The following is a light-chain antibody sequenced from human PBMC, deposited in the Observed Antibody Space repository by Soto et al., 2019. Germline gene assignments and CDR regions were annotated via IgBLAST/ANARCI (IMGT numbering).Light chain of an antibody. CDR1: QSIGGW. J-gene: IGKJ2*01. V-gene: IGKV1-5*03. CDR2: ASS. CDR3: QQYDSYPYI. Sequence: DIQMTQSTSTLSASVGDRVTITCRASQSIGGWLAWDQQKPGNAPQLMIFASSDLESGAPARFGGGGSGTEYTLTIRSMQPDALSTYCCQQYDSYPYIFGQGTKLEIK.